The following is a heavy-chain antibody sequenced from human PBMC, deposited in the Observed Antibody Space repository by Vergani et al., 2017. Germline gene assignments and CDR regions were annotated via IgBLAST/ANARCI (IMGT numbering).Heavy chain of an antibody. D-gene: IGHD1-1*01. CDR3: ASPEYNWKDDEAFDI. CDR2: IYYSGST. Sequence: QLQLQESGPGLVKPSETLSLTCTVSGGSISSSGYYWGWIRQPPGKGLEWIGSIYYSGSTYYNPPLKSRVTISVDTSKNQFSLKLSSVTAADTAVYYCASPEYNWKDDEAFDIWGQGTMVTVSS. CDR1: GGSISSSGYY. J-gene: IGHJ3*02. V-gene: IGHV4-39*01.